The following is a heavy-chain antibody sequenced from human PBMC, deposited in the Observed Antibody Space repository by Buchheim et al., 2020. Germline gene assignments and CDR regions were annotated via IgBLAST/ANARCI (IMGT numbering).Heavy chain of an antibody. D-gene: IGHD3-3*01. Sequence: EVHLAESGGGLIQPGGSLRLSCSASGLTFGEESMDWVRQAPGKGLEWISRIRSAGGSYAASVKGRFTISRDNAKSSLNLQMNSLRIEDTAVYFCVRDLSWSFDCWGQG. CDR3: VRDLSWSFDC. CDR1: GLTFGEES. J-gene: IGHJ4*02. CDR2: IRSAGG. V-gene: IGHV3-48*04.